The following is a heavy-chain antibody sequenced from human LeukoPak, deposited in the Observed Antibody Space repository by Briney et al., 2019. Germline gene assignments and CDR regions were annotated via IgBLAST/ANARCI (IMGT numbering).Heavy chain of an antibody. CDR2: IYGSGNT. Sequence: SETLSLTCTVSGAPISSWYWSWIRQPPGKGLEWIGYIYGSGNTNYNPSLKSRVTMSIDTSKNQFSLMLTSVTAADTATYYCARETSLAGFASGLGFNYWGQGILVTVSS. J-gene: IGHJ4*02. D-gene: IGHD6-19*01. CDR1: GAPISSWY. CDR3: ARETSLAGFASGLGFNY. V-gene: IGHV4-59*01.